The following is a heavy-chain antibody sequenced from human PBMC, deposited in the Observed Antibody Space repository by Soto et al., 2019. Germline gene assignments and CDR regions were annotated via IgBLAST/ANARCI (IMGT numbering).Heavy chain of an antibody. Sequence: SETLSLTCTVSGGSISSYYWSWIRQPPGKGLEWIGYIYYSGSTNYNPSLKSRVTISVDTSKNQFSLKLSSVTAADTAVYYCARDSVLRFLEWKGDYYYYYGMDVWGQGTTVTVSS. CDR1: GGSISSYY. J-gene: IGHJ6*02. V-gene: IGHV4-59*01. CDR2: IYYSGST. CDR3: ARDSVLRFLEWKGDYYYYYGMDV. D-gene: IGHD3-3*01.